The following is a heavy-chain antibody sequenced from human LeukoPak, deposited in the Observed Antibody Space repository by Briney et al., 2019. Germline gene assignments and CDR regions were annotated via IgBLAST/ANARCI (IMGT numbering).Heavy chain of an antibody. CDR2: MSSSSTYI. D-gene: IGHD6-13*01. CDR3: ARGGTAAATHMSFDF. CDR1: GFTFSSYGMQFSSYG. Sequence: GGSLRLSCAASGFTFSSYGMQFSSYGMNWVRQAPGKGLEWVSSMSSSSTYIYYADSVKGRFTISRDNAKKSLYLQMNSLRAEDTAVYYCARGGTAAATHMSFDFWGQGTLVTVSS. V-gene: IGHV3-21*01. J-gene: IGHJ4*02.